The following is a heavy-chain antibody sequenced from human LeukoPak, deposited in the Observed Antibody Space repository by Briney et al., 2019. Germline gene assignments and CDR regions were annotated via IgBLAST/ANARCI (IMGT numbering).Heavy chain of an antibody. CDR3: ARDYPEYLQH. CDR2: IKQDGSEK. CDR1: GFTFSDYY. J-gene: IGHJ1*01. D-gene: IGHD3-16*02. Sequence: GGSLRLSCAASGFTFSDYYMSWIRQAPGKGLEWVANIKQDGSEKYYVDSVKGRFTISRDNAKNSLYLQMNSLRAEDTAVYYCARDYPEYLQHWGQGTLVTVSS. V-gene: IGHV3-7*04.